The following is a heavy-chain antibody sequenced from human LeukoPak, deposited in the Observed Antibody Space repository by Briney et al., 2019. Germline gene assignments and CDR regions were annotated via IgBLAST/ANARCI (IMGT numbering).Heavy chain of an antibody. V-gene: IGHV3-30-3*01. CDR1: GFTFSSYA. J-gene: IGHJ6*02. Sequence: TGGSLRLSCAASGFTFSSYAMHWVRQAPGKGLEWVAVISYDGSNKYYADSVKGRFTISRDNSENTLYLQMNSLRAEDTAVYYCARARVATDIPIYYYGMDVWGQGTTVTVSS. CDR3: ARARVATDIPIYYYGMDV. CDR2: ISYDGSNK. D-gene: IGHD5-12*01.